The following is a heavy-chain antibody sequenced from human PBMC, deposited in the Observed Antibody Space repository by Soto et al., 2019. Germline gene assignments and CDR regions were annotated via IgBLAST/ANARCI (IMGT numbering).Heavy chain of an antibody. CDR2: ISGSGAFT. CDR1: GFTFSSYA. V-gene: IGHV3-23*01. Sequence: PGGSLRLSCAASGFTFSSYAMSWVRQAPGKGLEWVSSISGSGAFTYYADSVKGRFTISRDNSKNTLYLQMNSLRAEDTAVYYCAKGGVGATDTHFDYWGQGTLVTVSS. D-gene: IGHD1-26*01. CDR3: AKGGVGATDTHFDY. J-gene: IGHJ4*02.